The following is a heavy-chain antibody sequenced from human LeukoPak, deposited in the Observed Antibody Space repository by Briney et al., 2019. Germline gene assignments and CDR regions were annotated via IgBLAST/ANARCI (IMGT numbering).Heavy chain of an antibody. V-gene: IGHV1-2*02. J-gene: IGHJ4*02. D-gene: IGHD5-18*01. CDR3: ARDLYVPRVDTPMAGTTEFNYFDY. CDR2: INPNSGGT. CDR1: GYTFTGYY. Sequence: GASVKVSCKAFGYTFTGYYIHWVRQAPGQGLEGMGWINPNSGGTNSAQKFQGRVTMTSDTSISTAYMELSRLRSDDTAVYFCARDLYVPRVDTPMAGTTEFNYFDYWGQGTLVTVSS.